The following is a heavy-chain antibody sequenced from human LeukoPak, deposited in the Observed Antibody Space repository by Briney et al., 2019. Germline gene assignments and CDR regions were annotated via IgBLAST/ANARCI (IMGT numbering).Heavy chain of an antibody. CDR1: GYTLTELS. Sequence: ASVKVSCKVSGYTLTELSMHWVRQAPGKGLEWMGGFDPEDGETIYAQKFQGRVTMTEDTSTDTAYMELSSLRSEDTAVYYCATFPIIAAAGNPPLGLDYWGQGTLVTVSS. J-gene: IGHJ4*02. CDR2: FDPEDGET. V-gene: IGHV1-24*01. CDR3: ATFPIIAAAGNPPLGLDY. D-gene: IGHD6-13*01.